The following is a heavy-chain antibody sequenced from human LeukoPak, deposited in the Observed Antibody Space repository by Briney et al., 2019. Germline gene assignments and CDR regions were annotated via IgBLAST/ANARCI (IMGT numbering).Heavy chain of an antibody. D-gene: IGHD3-3*01. CDR1: GFTFSSYG. Sequence: GRSLRLSCAASGFTFSSYGMHWVRQAPGKGLEWVAVISYDGSNKYYADSVKGRFTISRDNSKNTLYLQMNSLRAEDTAVYYCATDLWLGYLPHWGQGTLVTVSS. J-gene: IGHJ4*02. CDR3: ATDLWLGYLPH. CDR2: ISYDGSNK. V-gene: IGHV3-30*03.